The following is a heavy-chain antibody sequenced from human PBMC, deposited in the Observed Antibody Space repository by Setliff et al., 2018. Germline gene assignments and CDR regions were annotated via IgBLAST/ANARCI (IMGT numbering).Heavy chain of an antibody. V-gene: IGHV4-59*08. Sequence: KTSETLSLTCTVSGGYIRSFHWSWIRQSPGKGLEWIGNIYDSGSINYNPSLKSRVTISVDTSKNQVSLKLSSVTAADTAVYYCAMWQLGWFDPWGQGTLVTVSS. D-gene: IGHD1-26*01. J-gene: IGHJ5*02. CDR3: AMWQLGWFDP. CDR2: IYDSGSI. CDR1: GGYIRSFH.